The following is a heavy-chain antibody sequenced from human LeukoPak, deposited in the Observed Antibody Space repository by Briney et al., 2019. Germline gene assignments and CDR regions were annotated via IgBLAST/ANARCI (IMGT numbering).Heavy chain of an antibody. V-gene: IGHV3-7*05. D-gene: IGHD1-1*01. CDR1: GFTFSAYL. Sequence: GGSLRLSCAASGFTFSAYLMTWVRQAPGKGLEWVASIKQDGSEKFYVDSVKGRFTISRDNAKNSLFLQMNSLRAEDTAVYYCASHGTSDAFDIWGQGTMVTVSS. CDR3: ASHGTSDAFDI. CDR2: IKQDGSEK. J-gene: IGHJ3*02.